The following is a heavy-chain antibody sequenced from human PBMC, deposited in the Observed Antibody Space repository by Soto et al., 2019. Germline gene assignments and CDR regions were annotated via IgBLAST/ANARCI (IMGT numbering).Heavy chain of an antibody. J-gene: IGHJ5*02. CDR1: GGSISSSNW. D-gene: IGHD2-21*01. CDR2: IYHSGST. Sequence: NPSETLSLTCPVSGGSISSSNWWSWVRQPPGKGLEWSGEIYHSGSTNYNPSLKSRVTISVDKSKNQFSLNLRLVTAADTAVYYCARLRIATNNYKWFDPWGQGTLVTVSS. CDR3: ARLRIATNNYKWFDP. V-gene: IGHV4-4*02.